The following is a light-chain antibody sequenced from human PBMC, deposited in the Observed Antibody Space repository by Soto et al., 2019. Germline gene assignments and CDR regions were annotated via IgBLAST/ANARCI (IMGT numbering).Light chain of an antibody. V-gene: IGLV1-51*02. Sequence: QSVLTQPPSVSAAPGQTVTISCSGSSSNIGNNYVSWYQQLPGTAPKLLIYENNKRPSRIPDRFSGSKSGTSATLGITGLQTGDEADYYCGTWDSSLSLYVFGTGTKLTVL. CDR3: GTWDSSLSLYV. J-gene: IGLJ1*01. CDR1: SSNIGNNY. CDR2: ENN.